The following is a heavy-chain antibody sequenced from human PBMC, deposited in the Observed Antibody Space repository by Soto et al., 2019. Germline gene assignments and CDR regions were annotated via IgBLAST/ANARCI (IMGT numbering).Heavy chain of an antibody. CDR3: ARTTYSYGWITIDY. J-gene: IGHJ4*02. Sequence: QVQLVQSGAEVKNPGASVKVSCKASGYTFTSYGISWVRQAPGQGLEWMGWINAYNGNTNYAQKLPGRVTMTTDTSTSTADMELRSLRSDDTAVYYCARTTYSYGWITIDYWGQGTLVTVSS. CDR2: INAYNGNT. CDR1: GYTFTSYG. V-gene: IGHV1-18*01. D-gene: IGHD5-18*01.